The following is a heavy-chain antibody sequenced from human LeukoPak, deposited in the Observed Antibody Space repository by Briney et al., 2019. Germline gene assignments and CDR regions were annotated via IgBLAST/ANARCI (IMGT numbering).Heavy chain of an antibody. CDR3: ARDRVGSGWPRPWYFEF. Sequence: ASVKISCKASEYTFTSYYLHWVRQAPGQGLQWMGIINPSDGSTSYAQKFRGRVTMTRDTSTSTVYMELSSLRSDDTAVYYCARDRVGSGWPRPWYFEFWGQGTLITVSS. V-gene: IGHV1-46*01. CDR2: INPSDGST. J-gene: IGHJ4*02. D-gene: IGHD6-19*01. CDR1: EYTFTSYY.